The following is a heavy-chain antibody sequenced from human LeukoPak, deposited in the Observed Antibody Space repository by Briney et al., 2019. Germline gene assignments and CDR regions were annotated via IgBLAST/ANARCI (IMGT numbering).Heavy chain of an antibody. V-gene: IGHV3-33*06. J-gene: IGHJ3*02. CDR3: AKDLYDSSGYYPYDAFDI. CDR1: GFTFSSYG. D-gene: IGHD3-22*01. CDR2: IWYDGSNK. Sequence: GRSLRLSCAASGFTFSSYGMHWVRQAPGKGLEWVAVIWYDGSNKYYADSVKGRFTISRDNSKNTLYLQMNSLRAEDTAVYYCAKDLYDSSGYYPYDAFDIWGQGTMVTVSS.